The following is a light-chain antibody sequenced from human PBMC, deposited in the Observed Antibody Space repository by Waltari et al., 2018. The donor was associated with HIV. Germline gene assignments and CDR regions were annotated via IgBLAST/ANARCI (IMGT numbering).Light chain of an antibody. CDR3: NSRDSSGNHWV. CDR1: SLRSYY. J-gene: IGLJ3*02. CDR2: GKN. V-gene: IGLV3-19*01. Sequence: SSELTQDPAVSVALGQTVRITCPGDSLRSYYASWYQQKPGQAPVLVIYGKNNRPSGIPDRFSGSSSGNTASLTITGAQAEDEADYYCNSRDSSGNHWVFGGGTKLTVL.